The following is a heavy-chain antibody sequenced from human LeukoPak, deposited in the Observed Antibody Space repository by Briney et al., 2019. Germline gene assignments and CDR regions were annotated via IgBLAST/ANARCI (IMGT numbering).Heavy chain of an antibody. CDR1: GYTFTSYG. V-gene: IGHV1-18*01. CDR2: ISAYNGNT. J-gene: IGHJ5*02. Sequence: ASVKVSCKASGYTFTSYGISWVRQAPGQGLEWMGWISAYNGNTNYAQKLQGRVTMTRDTSISTAYMELSRLRSDDTAVYYCARGSTNYDILTGYRWDWFDPWGQGTLVTVSS. CDR3: ARGSTNYDILTGYRWDWFDP. D-gene: IGHD3-9*01.